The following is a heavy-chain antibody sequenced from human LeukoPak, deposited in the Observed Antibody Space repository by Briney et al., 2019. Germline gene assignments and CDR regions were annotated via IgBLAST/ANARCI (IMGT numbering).Heavy chain of an antibody. CDR1: GFTFSDYY. D-gene: IGHD5-18*01. J-gene: IGHJ3*02. CDR3: AKDTIEYSYGYEFGAFDI. Sequence: PGGSLRLSCAASGFTFSDYYMSWIRQAPGKGLEWVSYISSSGSTIYYADSVKGRFTISRDNAKNSLYLQMNSLRAEDTAVYYCAKDTIEYSYGYEFGAFDIWGQGTMVTVSS. CDR2: ISSSGSTI. V-gene: IGHV3-11*01.